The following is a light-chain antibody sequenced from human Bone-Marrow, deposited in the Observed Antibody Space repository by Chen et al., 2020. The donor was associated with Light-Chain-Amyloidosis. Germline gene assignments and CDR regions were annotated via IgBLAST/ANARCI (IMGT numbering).Light chain of an antibody. CDR1: NIGSTS. CDR2: DDS. V-gene: IGLV3-21*02. CDR3: QVWDRSSDRSV. Sequence: SYVLTQPASVSVAPGQTDTIYCGGNNIGSTSVHWYQQTPGQAPLLVVYDDSDRPSGIPERLSGSNSGNTATLTISRVEAGDEADYYCQVWDRSSDRSVFGGGTKLTVL. J-gene: IGLJ3*02.